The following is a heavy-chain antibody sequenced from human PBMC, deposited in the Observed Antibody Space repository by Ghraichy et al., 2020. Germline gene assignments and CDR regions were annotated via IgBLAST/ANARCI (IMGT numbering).Heavy chain of an antibody. CDR2: IKQDGSEK. V-gene: IGHV3-7*01. CDR3: ARVKQQLVQGYYYYGMDV. J-gene: IGHJ6*02. Sequence: LSLTCAASGFTFSSYWMSWVRQAPGKGLEWVANIKQDGSEKYYVDSVKGRFTISRDNAKNSLYLQMNSLRAEDTAVYYCARVKQQLVQGYYYYGMDVWGQGTTVTVSS. D-gene: IGHD6-13*01. CDR1: GFTFSSYW.